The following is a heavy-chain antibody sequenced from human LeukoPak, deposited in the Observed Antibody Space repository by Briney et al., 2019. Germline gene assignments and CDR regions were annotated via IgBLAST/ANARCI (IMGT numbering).Heavy chain of an antibody. D-gene: IGHD5-12*01. CDR2: INWNGGNT. J-gene: IGHJ6*03. CDR3: ARAYSGYENYYYYYYMDV. V-gene: IGHV3-20*04. Sequence: GGSPRLSCAASGFTFDDYGMSWVRQAPGKGLEWVSGINWNGGNTGYADSVKGRFTISRDNAKNSLYLQMNSLRAEDTALYYCARAYSGYENYYYYYYMDVWGKGTTVTVSS. CDR1: GFTFDDYG.